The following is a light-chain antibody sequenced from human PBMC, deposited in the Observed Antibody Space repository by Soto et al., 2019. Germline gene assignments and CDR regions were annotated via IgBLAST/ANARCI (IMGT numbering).Light chain of an antibody. CDR3: SSYTSSSTLDA. Sequence: SALTQPASVSGSPGQSITISCTGTSSDVGGYNYVSWYQQHPGKAPKLMIYDVSNRPSGVSNRFSGSKSGNTASLTFSGLQAEDEADYYCSSYTSSSTLDAFGTGTKVTVL. J-gene: IGLJ1*01. CDR1: SSDVGGYNY. CDR2: DVS. V-gene: IGLV2-14*01.